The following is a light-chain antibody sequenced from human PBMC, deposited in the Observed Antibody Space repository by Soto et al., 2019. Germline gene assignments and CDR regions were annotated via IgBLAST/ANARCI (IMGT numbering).Light chain of an antibody. CDR3: QSYDSSLSAYV. J-gene: IGLJ1*01. CDR1: SSNIGARYD. Sequence: QSVLTQPPSVSGAPGQRVTISCTGSSSNIGARYDVHWYQQLPGTAPKFLIFGNTNRPSGVPDRFSGFKSGTSASLAITGLQAEDEGDYYCQSYDSSLSAYVFGTGNKLTVL. V-gene: IGLV1-40*01. CDR2: GNT.